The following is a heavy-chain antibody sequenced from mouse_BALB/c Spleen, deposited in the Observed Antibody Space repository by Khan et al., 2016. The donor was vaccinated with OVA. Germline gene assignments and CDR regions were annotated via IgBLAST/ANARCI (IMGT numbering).Heavy chain of an antibody. Sequence: QVQLKQSGAELVRPGASVKLSCRTSGYIFTNYWIHWVKQRSGQGLEWIARIYPGTDNTYYNEKLKDKATLTADRSSSTAYMQLSSLKSEDSAVYFWAREESLYYFVYWGQGTTLTVSS. CDR2: IYPGTDNT. D-gene: IGHD6-2*01. V-gene: IGHV1-76*01. CDR1: GYIFTNYW. CDR3: AREESLYYFVY. J-gene: IGHJ2*01.